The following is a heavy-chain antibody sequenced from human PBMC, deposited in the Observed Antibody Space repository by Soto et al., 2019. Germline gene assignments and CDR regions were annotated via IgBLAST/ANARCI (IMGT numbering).Heavy chain of an antibody. D-gene: IGHD4-17*01. J-gene: IGHJ4*02. CDR1: GVTVGNNY. CDR2: TYSGGDT. V-gene: IGHV3-66*01. CDR3: ARNVPVTALGY. Sequence: EVRLVESGGGLVQPGGSLRLSCAASGVTVGNNYMSWVRQAPGKGLEWVSVTYSGGDTRCADSAKGRFTMSRDSTKNTVYLQMDSLRAEDTAVYFCARNVPVTALGYWGQGSLVTVSS.